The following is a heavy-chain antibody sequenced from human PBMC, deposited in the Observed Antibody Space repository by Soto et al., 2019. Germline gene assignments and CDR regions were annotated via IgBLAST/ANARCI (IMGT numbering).Heavy chain of an antibody. CDR3: AIRASYYDSSGYFDY. D-gene: IGHD3-22*01. J-gene: IGHJ4*02. V-gene: IGHV3-33*01. CDR2: IWYDGSNK. Sequence: PGGSLRLSCAASGFTFSNYGMHWVRQAPGKGLEWVAVIWYDGSNKYYADSVKGRFTISRDNSKSTLYLQMNSLRAEDTAVYYCAIRASYYDSSGYFDYWGQGTLVTVSS. CDR1: GFTFSNYG.